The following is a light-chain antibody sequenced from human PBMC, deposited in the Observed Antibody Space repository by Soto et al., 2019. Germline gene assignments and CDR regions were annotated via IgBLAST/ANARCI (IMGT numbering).Light chain of an antibody. CDR2: GAS. V-gene: IGKV3-20*01. J-gene: IGKJ1*01. CDR1: QSVSSSY. Sequence: EIVLTQSPGTLSLSPGERATLSCRASQSVSSSYLAWCQQKPGQAPRLLIYGASSRATGIPDRFSGSGSGTDFTLTISRLEPEDFAVYYCQQYGSSPWTFGQGTXVDIK. CDR3: QQYGSSPWT.